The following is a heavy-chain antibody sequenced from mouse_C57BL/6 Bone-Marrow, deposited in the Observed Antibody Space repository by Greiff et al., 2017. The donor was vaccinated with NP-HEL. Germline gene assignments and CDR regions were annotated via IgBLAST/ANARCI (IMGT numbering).Heavy chain of an antibody. Sequence: QVQLQQPGAELVRPGTSVKLSCKASGYTFTSYWMHWVKQRPGQGLEWIGVIDPSDSYTNYNQKFKGKATLTVDTSSSTAYMQLSSLTSEDSAVYCCARWGTTVYFDYWGQGTTLTVSS. J-gene: IGHJ2*01. D-gene: IGHD1-1*01. CDR3: ARWGTTVYFDY. V-gene: IGHV1-59*01. CDR2: IDPSDSYT. CDR1: GYTFTSYW.